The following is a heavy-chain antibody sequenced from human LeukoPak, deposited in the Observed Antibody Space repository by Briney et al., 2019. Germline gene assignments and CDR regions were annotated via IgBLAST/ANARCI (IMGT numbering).Heavy chain of an antibody. V-gene: IGHV1-2*02. D-gene: IGHD6-13*01. CDR3: ARDPGWFGKAGTYYVVV. CDR1: GHTFTGYY. J-gene: IGHJ6*03. Sequence: ASVKLSCTASGHTFTGYYMHWVRRAPGQRLGWLGGFNPYGGGTNYAKKFQGRITIPRNTSISSADIELGRLRSDDTAVYYWARDPGWFGKAGTYYVVVWGKGTTVTVSS. CDR2: FNPYGGGT.